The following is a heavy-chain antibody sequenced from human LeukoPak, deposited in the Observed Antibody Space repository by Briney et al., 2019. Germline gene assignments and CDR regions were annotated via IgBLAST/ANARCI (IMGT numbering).Heavy chain of an antibody. CDR1: GGTFSSYA. Sequence: SVKVSCKASGGTFSSYAISWVRQAPGQGLEWMGGIIPIFGTAYYAQKFQGRVTITADESTSTAYMELSSLRSEDTAVYYCARSVEATLAYYYYYYMDVWGKGTTVTISS. CDR2: IIPIFGTA. CDR3: ARSVEATLAYYYYYYMDV. V-gene: IGHV1-69*13. J-gene: IGHJ6*03. D-gene: IGHD5-12*01.